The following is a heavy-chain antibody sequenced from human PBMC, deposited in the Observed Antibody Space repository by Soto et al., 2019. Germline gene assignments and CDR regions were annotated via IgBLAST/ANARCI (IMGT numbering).Heavy chain of an antibody. CDR1: GFSLSTHGVG. CDR3: AHTWDLLIDY. J-gene: IGHJ4*02. Sequence: SGPTLVNPTQTLTLTCAFSGFSLSTHGVGVGWIRQPPGKALEWLALIYWNDDKRYTPSLKSRLSISKDTSKNQVVLTMTNMDLVDTATFSCAHTWDLLIDYWGQGTLATVPS. CDR2: IYWNDDK. D-gene: IGHD1-26*01. V-gene: IGHV2-5*01.